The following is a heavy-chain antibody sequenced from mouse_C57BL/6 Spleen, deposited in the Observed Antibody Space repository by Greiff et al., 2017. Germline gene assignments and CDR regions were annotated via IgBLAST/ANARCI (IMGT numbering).Heavy chain of an antibody. Sequence: VQLQQSGAELVRPGTSVKVSCKASGYAFTNYLIEWVKQRPGQGLEWIGVINPGSGGTNYNEKFKGKATLTADKSSSTAYMQLSSLTSEDYAVYFCARTTVVAPFDYWGQGTTLTVSS. CDR2: INPGSGGT. D-gene: IGHD1-1*01. CDR1: GYAFTNYL. J-gene: IGHJ2*01. CDR3: ARTTVVAPFDY. V-gene: IGHV1-54*01.